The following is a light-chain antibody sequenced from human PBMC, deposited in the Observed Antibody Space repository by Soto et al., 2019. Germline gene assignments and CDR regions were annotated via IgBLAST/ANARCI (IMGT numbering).Light chain of an antibody. V-gene: IGLV1-40*01. CDR1: SSNIGAGYD. CDR3: CSYAGGSNV. CDR2: GNS. Sequence: QSVLTQPPSVSGAPGQRVTISCTGSSSNIGAGYDVHWYQQLPGTAPKLLIYGNSNRPSGVPDRFSGSKSGTSASLAITGLQAEDEADYFCCSYAGGSNVFGAGTKLTVL. J-gene: IGLJ1*01.